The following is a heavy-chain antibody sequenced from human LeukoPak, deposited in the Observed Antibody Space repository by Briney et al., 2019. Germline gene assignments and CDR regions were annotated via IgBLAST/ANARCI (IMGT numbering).Heavy chain of an antibody. CDR3: ARSAKMYGSGSYYNYFDY. D-gene: IGHD3-10*01. Sequence: GESLKISCKSSGYSFTSYWIGWVRQMPGKGLEWMGIIYPGGSDTRYSPSFQGQVTISADKSISTAYLQWSTLKSSDTAIYYCARSAKMYGSGSYYNYFDYWGQGTLVTVSS. CDR1: GYSFTSYW. J-gene: IGHJ4*02. V-gene: IGHV5-51*01. CDR2: IYPGGSDT.